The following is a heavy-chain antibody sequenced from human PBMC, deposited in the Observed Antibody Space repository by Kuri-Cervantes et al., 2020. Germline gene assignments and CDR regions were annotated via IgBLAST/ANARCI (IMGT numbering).Heavy chain of an antibody. V-gene: IGHV4-61*02. CDR2: IYTSGST. Sequence: SETLSLTCTVSGGFISSSSYYWSWIRQPAGKGLEWIGRIYTSGSTNYNPSLKSRVTMSVDTSKNQFSLKLSSVTAADTAVYYCARLLKGYYYFDYWGQGTLVTVSS. D-gene: IGHD2-15*01. CDR1: GGFISSSSYY. J-gene: IGHJ4*02. CDR3: ARLLKGYYYFDY.